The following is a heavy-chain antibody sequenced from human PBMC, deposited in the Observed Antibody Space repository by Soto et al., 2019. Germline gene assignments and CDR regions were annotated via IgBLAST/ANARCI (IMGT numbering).Heavy chain of an antibody. Sequence: QLQLQESGPGLVKPSETLSLTCTVSGGSISSSSYYWGWIRQPPGKGLEWIGSIYYSGSTYYNPSLKSRVTISVDTSKNQFSLKLSSVTAADTAVYYCASTINDYGDYRHAFDIWGQGTMVTVSS. V-gene: IGHV4-39*01. CDR3: ASTINDYGDYRHAFDI. CDR2: IYYSGST. CDR1: GGSISSSSYY. D-gene: IGHD4-17*01. J-gene: IGHJ3*02.